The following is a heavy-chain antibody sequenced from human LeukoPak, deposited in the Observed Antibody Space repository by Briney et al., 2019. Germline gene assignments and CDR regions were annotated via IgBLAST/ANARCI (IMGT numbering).Heavy chain of an antibody. CDR1: GFTFSSYS. V-gene: IGHV3-48*01. J-gene: IGHJ3*02. D-gene: IGHD2-2*01. CDR3: AKDHIVVVPAATENAFDI. CDR2: ISSSSSTI. Sequence: GGSLRLSCAASGFTFSSYSMNWVRQAPGKGLEWVSYISSSSSTIYYADSVKGRFTISRDNAKNSLYLQMNSLRAEDTAVYYCAKDHIVVVPAATENAFDIWGQGTMVTVSS.